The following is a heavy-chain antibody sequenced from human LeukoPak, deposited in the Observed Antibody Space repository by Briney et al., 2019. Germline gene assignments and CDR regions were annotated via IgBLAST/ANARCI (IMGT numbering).Heavy chain of an antibody. V-gene: IGHV4-59*01. CDR2: IYYSGST. Sequence: PSETLSLTCTVSGGSISSYYWSWIRQPPGKGLEWIGYIYYSGSTNYNPSLKSRVTISVDTSKNQFSLKLSSVTAADTAVYYCARVRLWPIFDYWGQGTLVTVSS. J-gene: IGHJ4*02. D-gene: IGHD5-18*01. CDR1: GGSISSYY. CDR3: ARVRLWPIFDY.